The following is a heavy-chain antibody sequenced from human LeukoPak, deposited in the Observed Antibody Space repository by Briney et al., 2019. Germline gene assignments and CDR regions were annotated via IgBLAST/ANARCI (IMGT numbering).Heavy chain of an antibody. Sequence: ASVKVSRKASGYTFTSYDINWVRQATGQGLEWMGWMNPNSGNTGYAQKFQGRVTMTRNTSISTAYMELSSLRSEDTAVYYCARGEASPLPEDLWGRGTLVTVSS. D-gene: IGHD2-15*01. CDR3: ARGEASPLPEDL. CDR1: GYTFTSYD. CDR2: MNPNSGNT. J-gene: IGHJ2*01. V-gene: IGHV1-8*01.